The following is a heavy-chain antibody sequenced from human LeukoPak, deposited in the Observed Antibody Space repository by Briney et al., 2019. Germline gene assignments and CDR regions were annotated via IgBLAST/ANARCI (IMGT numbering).Heavy chain of an antibody. J-gene: IGHJ3*02. D-gene: IGHD2-21*02. CDR3: AREGAYCGGDCPRGDAFDI. CDR2: IHPDGSIT. CDR1: GFTISNYW. V-gene: IGHV3-74*03. Sequence: GGSLRLSCVGSGFTISNYWMHWVRQAPGTGLVWVSRIHPDGSITTYADSVKGRFTISRDNAKNTLYLQMNSLRAEDTAVYYCAREGAYCGGDCPRGDAFDIWGQGTMVTVSS.